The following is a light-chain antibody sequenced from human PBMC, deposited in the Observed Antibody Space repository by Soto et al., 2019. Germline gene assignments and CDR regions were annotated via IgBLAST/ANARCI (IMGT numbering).Light chain of an antibody. J-gene: IGKJ4*01. CDR2: AAS. V-gene: IGKV3-15*01. CDR3: QQYNNWPLT. CDR1: QSVSSN. Sequence: ETVLTQFPLILSVSPGERATLSCRASQSVSSNVAWYQQRPGQSPRLLIYAASTRATGVPTKFSGSGSGTEFALTISSLQSEDFAVYYCQQYNNWPLTFGVGTKVEIK.